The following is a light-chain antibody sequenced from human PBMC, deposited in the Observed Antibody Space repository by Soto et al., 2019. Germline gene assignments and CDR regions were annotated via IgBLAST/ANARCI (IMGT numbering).Light chain of an antibody. CDR2: GSS. J-gene: IGKJ5*01. V-gene: IGKV3-15*01. CDR3: QQYSNWPPAIN. Sequence: EIVLTQSPATLSLSPVERATLSCMATETISTNLAWFQRKPGQPPRLLIYGSSTRATGVPDRFIGSGSGTEFTLIISSLQSEDVALYYCQQYSNWPPAINFGQGTRLEIK. CDR1: ETISTN.